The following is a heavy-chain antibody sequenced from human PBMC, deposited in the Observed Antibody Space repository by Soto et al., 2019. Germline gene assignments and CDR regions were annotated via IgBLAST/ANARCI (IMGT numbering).Heavy chain of an antibody. CDR3: ARDATGDRGTFDY. CDR1: SGTIWSCNG. J-gene: IGHJ4*02. D-gene: IGHD7-27*01. CDR2: IYHSGST. Sequence: SESLALTCAFSSGTIWSCNGWIWVRQPPGKGLVWNGEIYHSGSTNYNPSLKSRVTISVDKSKNQFSLKLSSVTAADTAVYSCARDATGDRGTFDYWGQGTLATVSS. V-gene: IGHV4-4*02.